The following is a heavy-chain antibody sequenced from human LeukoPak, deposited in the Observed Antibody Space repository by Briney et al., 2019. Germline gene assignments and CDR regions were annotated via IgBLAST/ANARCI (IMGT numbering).Heavy chain of an antibody. CDR1: GFTFSSYE. CDR3: AADTTADY. D-gene: IGHD1-26*01. V-gene: IGHV3-48*03. CDR2: IGGGGDPI. J-gene: IGHJ4*02. Sequence: GESLKISCAASGFTFSSYEMNWVRQAPGKGLEWVSYIGGGGDPIYYADSVKGRFTISRDNSKNTLYLQMNSLRAEDTAVYYCAADTTADYWGQGTLVTVSS.